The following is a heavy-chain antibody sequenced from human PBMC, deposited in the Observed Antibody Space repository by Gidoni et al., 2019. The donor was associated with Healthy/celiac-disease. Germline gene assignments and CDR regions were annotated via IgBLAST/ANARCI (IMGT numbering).Heavy chain of an antibody. CDR1: GFTFVDYA. V-gene: IGHV3-9*01. CDR2: ISGNSGSI. J-gene: IGHJ4*02. Sequence: DVQLVESGGGLVQPGRFLSLSCAASGFTFVDYAMHWVRQGPRKGLEWVSGISGNSGSIGYADSVKGRFTISRDNAKNSLYLQMNSLRAEDTALYYCAKDATFGGVIAPSLDYWGQGTLVTVSS. CDR3: AKDATFGGVIAPSLDY. D-gene: IGHD3-16*02.